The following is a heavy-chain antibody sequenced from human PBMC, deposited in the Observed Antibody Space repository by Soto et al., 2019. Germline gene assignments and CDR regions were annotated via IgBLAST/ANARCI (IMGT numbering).Heavy chain of an antibody. CDR3: ARDHNPKYYDNSGPSTFDY. CDR1: GGTFSSYA. D-gene: IGHD3-22*01. V-gene: IGHV1-69*06. J-gene: IGHJ4*02. CDR2: IIPIFGTA. Sequence: ASVKVSCKASGGTFSSYAISWVRLAPGQGLEWMGGIIPIFGTANYAQKFQGRVTITADKSTSTAYMELSSLRSEDTAVYYCARDHNPKYYDNSGPSTFDYWGQGTLVTVSS.